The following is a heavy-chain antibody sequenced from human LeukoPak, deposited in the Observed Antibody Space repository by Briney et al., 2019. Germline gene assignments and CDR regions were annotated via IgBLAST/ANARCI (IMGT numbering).Heavy chain of an antibody. CDR2: ISYDGSNK. CDR1: GFTFSSYG. V-gene: IGHV3-30*03. Sequence: GGSLRLSCAASGFTFSSYGMHWVRQAPGKGLEWVAVISYDGSNKYYADSVKGRFTISRDNSKNTLYLQMNSLRAEDTAVYYCATTTVQGVIGLSALDYWGQGTLVTVSS. D-gene: IGHD3-10*01. CDR3: ATTTVQGVIGLSALDY. J-gene: IGHJ4*02.